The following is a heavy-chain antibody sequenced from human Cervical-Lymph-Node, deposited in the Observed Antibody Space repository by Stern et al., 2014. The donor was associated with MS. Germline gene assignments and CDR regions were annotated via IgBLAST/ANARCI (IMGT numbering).Heavy chain of an antibody. J-gene: IGHJ4*02. D-gene: IGHD1-1*01. V-gene: IGHV3-53*01. CDR1: GFTVSRDY. CDR2: ITMVCST. CDR3: ARDTSSPERSDW. Sequence: EMQLVESGGGVIQPGGSLRLSCTASGFTVSRDYMTWVRQAPGKGLEWVSLITMVCSTFYTDSVKGRFTISRDDSKNTVYLHMTSLRAEDTAMYYCARDTSSPERSDWWGQGTLVTVSS.